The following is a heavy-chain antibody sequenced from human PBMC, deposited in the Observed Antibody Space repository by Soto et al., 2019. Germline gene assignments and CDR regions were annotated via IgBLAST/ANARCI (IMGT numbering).Heavy chain of an antibody. V-gene: IGHV1-58*01. J-gene: IGHJ5*02. CDR3: AAFDPGPMGFDP. CDR1: GFTFSSSA. CDR2: IVVGSGNT. Sequence: SVKVSCKASGFTFSSSAVRWVRQARGQRLEWIGKIVVGSGNTNYAQKFQERVTITRDMSTSTAYMELSSLRSEDTAFYYCAAFDPGPMGFDPWGQGTLVTV. D-gene: IGHD3-9*01.